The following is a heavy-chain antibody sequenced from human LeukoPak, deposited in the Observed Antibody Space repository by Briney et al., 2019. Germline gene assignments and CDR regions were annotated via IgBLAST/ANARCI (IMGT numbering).Heavy chain of an antibody. CDR2: ITGSGGRT. Sequence: GGSLRLSCAASGITFSSYAMSWVRQAPGKGLEWVSSITGSGGRTYYADSVKGRFTISRDNAKNSLYLQMNSLRAEDTAVYYCARARGKGILGFDPWGQGTLVTVSS. V-gene: IGHV3-23*01. CDR1: GITFSSYA. CDR3: ARARGKGILGFDP. D-gene: IGHD3-10*01. J-gene: IGHJ5*02.